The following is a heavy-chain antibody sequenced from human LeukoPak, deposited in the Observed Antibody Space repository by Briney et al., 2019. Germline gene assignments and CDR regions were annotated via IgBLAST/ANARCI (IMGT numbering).Heavy chain of an antibody. V-gene: IGHV3-33*06. CDR3: AKDQGIAVAGHHLDY. D-gene: IGHD6-19*01. CDR1: GFTFSSYG. Sequence: GGSLRLSCAASGFTFSSYGMHWVRQAPGKGLEWVAVIWYDGSNKYYADSVKGRFTISRDNSKNTLYLQMNSLRAEDTAVYYCAKDQGIAVAGHHLDYWGQGTLVTVSS. CDR2: IWYDGSNK. J-gene: IGHJ4*02.